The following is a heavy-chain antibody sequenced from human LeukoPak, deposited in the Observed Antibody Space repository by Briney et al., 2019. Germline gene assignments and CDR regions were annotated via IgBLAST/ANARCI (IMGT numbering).Heavy chain of an antibody. CDR3: ASLVVPAAHDAFDI. V-gene: IGHV3-20*04. Sequence: TGGSLRLSCAASGFTFDDYGMTWVRQAPGKGLEWVSGTNWNGGSTGYADSVKGRFTISRDNAKNSLYLQMNSLRAEDTALYYCASLVVPAAHDAFDIWGQGTMVTVSS. J-gene: IGHJ3*02. CDR2: TNWNGGST. D-gene: IGHD2-2*01. CDR1: GFTFDDYG.